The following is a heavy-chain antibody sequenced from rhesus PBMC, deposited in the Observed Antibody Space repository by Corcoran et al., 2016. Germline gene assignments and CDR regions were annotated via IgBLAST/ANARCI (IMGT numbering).Heavy chain of an antibody. CDR2: SYGGSGST. D-gene: IGHD6-31*01. CDR1: GASISSNY. Sequence: QVQLQESGPGLVKPSETLPLTCAVSGASISSNYWSWIRQPPGKGLEWMGYSYGGSGSTSYNPSRDSRVTHSKDTSKHQFSLKLSSVTAADTAVYYCATGLPGGAGPHDAFDFWGQGLRVTVSS. V-gene: IGHV4-147*01. J-gene: IGHJ3*01. CDR3: ATGLPGGAGPHDAFDF.